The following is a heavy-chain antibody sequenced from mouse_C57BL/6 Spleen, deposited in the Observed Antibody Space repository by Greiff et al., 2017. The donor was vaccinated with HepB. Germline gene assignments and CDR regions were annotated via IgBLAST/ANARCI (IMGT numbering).Heavy chain of an antibody. CDR1: GYAFSSYW. V-gene: IGHV1-80*01. CDR3: AREGGYGSSYFDY. J-gene: IGHJ2*01. CDR2: IYPGDGDP. Sequence: VQLQQSGAELVKPGASVKISCKASGYAFSSYWMNWVKQRPGKGLEWIGQIYPGDGDPNYNGKFKGKATLTADKSSSTAYMQLSSLTSEDSAVYFCAREGGYGSSYFDYWGQGTTLTVSS. D-gene: IGHD1-1*01.